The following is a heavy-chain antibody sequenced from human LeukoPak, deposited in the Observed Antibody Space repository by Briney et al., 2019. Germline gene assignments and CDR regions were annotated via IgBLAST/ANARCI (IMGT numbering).Heavy chain of an antibody. D-gene: IGHD2-2*02. V-gene: IGHV4-34*01. CDR3: ARIQLGYCSSTSCYNLPGVRFDP. CDR2: INHSGST. CDR1: GFTFSSYG. Sequence: GSLRLSCAASGFTFSSYGMHWIRQPPGKGLEWIGEINHSGSTNYNPSLKSRVTISVDTSKNQFSLKLSSVTAADTAVYYCARIQLGYCSSTSCYNLPGVRFDPWGQGTLVTVSS. J-gene: IGHJ5*02.